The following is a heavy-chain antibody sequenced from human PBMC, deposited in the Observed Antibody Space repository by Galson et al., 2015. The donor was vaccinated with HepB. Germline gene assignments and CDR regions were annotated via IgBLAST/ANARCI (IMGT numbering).Heavy chain of an antibody. J-gene: IGHJ4*02. V-gene: IGHV3-30*03. CDR2: ISYDGSNK. CDR3: ARAVAMVRELDY. CDR1: GFNFSSSY. D-gene: IGHD3-10*01. Sequence: SLRHSCAASGFNFSSSYLHWVRQAPGKGLDWVALISYDGSNKYYADSVRGRFTISRDNSRNTLYLQMSSLRAEDTAVYYCARAVAMVRELDYWGQGTLVTVSS.